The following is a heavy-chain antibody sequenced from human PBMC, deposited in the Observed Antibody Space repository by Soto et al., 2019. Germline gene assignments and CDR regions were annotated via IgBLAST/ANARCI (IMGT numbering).Heavy chain of an antibody. Sequence: SETLSLTCTVSGGSISSSSYYWGWIRQPPGKGLEWIGSIYYSGSTYYNPSLKSRVTISVDTSKNQFSLKLSSVTAADTAVYYCARRMWYFDYWGQGTLVTVSS. CDR3: ARRMWYFDY. V-gene: IGHV4-39*01. J-gene: IGHJ4*02. D-gene: IGHD2-21*01. CDR2: IYYSGST. CDR1: GGSISSSSYY.